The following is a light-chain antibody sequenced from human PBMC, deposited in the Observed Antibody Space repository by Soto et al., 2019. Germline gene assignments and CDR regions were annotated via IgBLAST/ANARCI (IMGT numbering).Light chain of an antibody. Sequence: EIVLTQSPGTLSLSPGERATLACRASQSVRSNYLAWYQQKPGQAPRLLLYGASSRATGIPDRFSGSGSGTDFTLTISRLEPEDLAVYYCQQYHTSPLMFGQGTKVEIK. CDR2: GAS. J-gene: IGKJ1*01. V-gene: IGKV3-20*01. CDR3: QQYHTSPLM. CDR1: QSVRSNY.